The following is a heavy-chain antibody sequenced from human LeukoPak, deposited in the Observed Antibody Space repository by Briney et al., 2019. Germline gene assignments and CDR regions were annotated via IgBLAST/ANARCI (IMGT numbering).Heavy chain of an antibody. CDR3: ARGEGYCSGGSCYWWFDS. Sequence: NPSETLSLTCTVSGGSISSGSYYWSWIRQPAGKGLEWIGRIYTSGSTNYNPSLKSRVTISVDTSKNQFSLKLSSVTAADTAVYYCARGEGYCSGGSCYWWFDSWGQGTLVTVSS. D-gene: IGHD2-15*01. J-gene: IGHJ5*01. CDR1: GGSISSGSYY. V-gene: IGHV4-61*02. CDR2: IYTSGST.